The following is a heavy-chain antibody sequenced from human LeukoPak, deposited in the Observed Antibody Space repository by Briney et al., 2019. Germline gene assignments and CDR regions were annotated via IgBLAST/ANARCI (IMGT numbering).Heavy chain of an antibody. V-gene: IGHV3-30-3*01. Sequence: GRSLRLSCAASGFTFSSYAMHWVRQAPGKGLEWVAVISYDGSNKYYADSVKGRFTISRDNSKSTLYLQMNSPRAEDTAVYYCARDRVGATDYFDYWGQGTLVTVSS. CDR2: ISYDGSNK. D-gene: IGHD1-26*01. CDR1: GFTFSSYA. CDR3: ARDRVGATDYFDY. J-gene: IGHJ4*02.